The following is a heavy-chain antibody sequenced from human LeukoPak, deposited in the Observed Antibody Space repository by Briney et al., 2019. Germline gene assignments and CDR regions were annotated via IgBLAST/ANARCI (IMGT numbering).Heavy chain of an antibody. CDR2: ISGSGGST. CDR3: APMGGYYDSSGYLNGFGY. V-gene: IGHV3-23*01. CDR1: GFTFSSYA. Sequence: GGSLRLSCAASGFTFSSYAMSWVRQAPGKGLEWVSAISGSGGSTYYADSVKGRFTISRDNSKNTLYLQMNSLRAEDTAVYYCAPMGGYYDSSGYLNGFGYWGRGTLVTVS. J-gene: IGHJ4*02. D-gene: IGHD3-22*01.